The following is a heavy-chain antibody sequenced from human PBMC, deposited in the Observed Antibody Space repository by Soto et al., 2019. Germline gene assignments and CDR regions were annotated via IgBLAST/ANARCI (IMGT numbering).Heavy chain of an antibody. CDR3: AKSASHLIVVVVAAKFDY. D-gene: IGHD2-15*01. CDR2: ISRSGGST. J-gene: IGHJ4*02. CDR1: GGPFSSYA. Sequence: PGGSLRLSCAASGGPFSSYAMSWVRQAPGKGLEWVSAISRSGGSTYYADSVKGRFTISRDNSKNTLYLQMNSLRAEDTAVYYCAKSASHLIVVVVAAKFDYWGQGTLVTAPQ. V-gene: IGHV3-23*01.